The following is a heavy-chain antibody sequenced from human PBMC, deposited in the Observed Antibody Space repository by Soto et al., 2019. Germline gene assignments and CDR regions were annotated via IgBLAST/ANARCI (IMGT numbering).Heavy chain of an antibody. V-gene: IGHV1-18*01. CDR1: GYTFTSYC. CDR3: ARAPWIQLWSYYYYGMGV. J-gene: IGHJ6*02. D-gene: IGHD5-18*01. CDR2: ISAYNGNT. Sequence: ASVKVSCKASGYTFTSYCISWVRQAPGQGLEWMGWISAYNGNTNYAQKLQGRVTMTTDTSTSTAYMELRSLRSDDTAVYYCARAPWIQLWSYYYYGMGVWGQGTTVTV.